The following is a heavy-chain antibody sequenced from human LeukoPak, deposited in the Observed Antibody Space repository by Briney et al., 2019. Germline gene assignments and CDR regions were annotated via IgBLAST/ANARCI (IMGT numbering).Heavy chain of an antibody. CDR1: GYIFIGYY. J-gene: IGHJ4*02. CDR3: ARDGGYGSGSLDY. CDR2: INPNSGDT. V-gene: IGHV1-2*02. D-gene: IGHD3-10*01. Sequence: GASVTVSCKASGYIFIGYYIHWVRQAPGQGLEWMGWINPNSGDTNYAQKFQGRVTITTDESTSTAYMELGSLRSEDTAVYYCARDGGYGSGSLDYWGQGTLVTVSS.